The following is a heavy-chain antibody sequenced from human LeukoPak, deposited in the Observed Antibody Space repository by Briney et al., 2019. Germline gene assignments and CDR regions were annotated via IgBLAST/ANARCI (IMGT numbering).Heavy chain of an antibody. V-gene: IGHV5-51*01. CDR2: ISPADSDT. D-gene: IGHD6-13*01. Sequence: GESLKISCKGTGYNFYGYWIGWVRQMPGKGLEWMGIISPADSDTIYSPSFQGQVTISADKSISTAYLQWSTLKASDTAMYYCARLRSSFSHGAFDIWGQGTMVTVSS. CDR3: ARLRSSFSHGAFDI. CDR1: GYNFYGYW. J-gene: IGHJ3*02.